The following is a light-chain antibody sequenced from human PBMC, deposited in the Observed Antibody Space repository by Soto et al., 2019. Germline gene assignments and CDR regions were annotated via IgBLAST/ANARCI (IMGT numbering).Light chain of an antibody. Sequence: EIVLTQSTGTLSVSPGERANLSCRASQSVGTNFAWFQQKPGQAPRLLIYGASTRTTGIAARFSGSASGTELTLTINSPQSEDLAVYYGQLSNNGPYTYGQGTKL. V-gene: IGKV3-15*01. CDR2: GAS. J-gene: IGKJ2*01. CDR1: QSVGTN. CDR3: QLSNNGPYT.